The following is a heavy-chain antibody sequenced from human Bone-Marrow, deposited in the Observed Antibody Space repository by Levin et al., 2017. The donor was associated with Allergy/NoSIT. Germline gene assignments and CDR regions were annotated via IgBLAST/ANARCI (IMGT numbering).Heavy chain of an antibody. J-gene: IGHJ4*02. CDR3: ARDRRGYSGDDYFDY. CDR1: GDSVSNKSVA. D-gene: IGHD5-12*01. V-gene: IGHV6-1*01. Sequence: NASETLSLTCAISGDSVSNKSVAWNWIRQSPSRGLEWLGRTYYRSKWYTDYAVSVESRIAISPDTSKNHFSLHLESVTPDDTAVYYCARDRRGYSGDDYFDYWSQGTLVTVSS. CDR2: TYYRSKWYT.